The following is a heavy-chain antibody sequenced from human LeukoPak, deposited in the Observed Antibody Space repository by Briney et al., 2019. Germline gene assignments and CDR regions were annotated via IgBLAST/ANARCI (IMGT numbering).Heavy chain of an antibody. CDR2: IWYDGSNK. J-gene: IGHJ3*02. D-gene: IGHD5-18*01. CDR1: GFAFSAYT. Sequence: PGGSLRLSCAASGFAFSAYTMHWVRQAPGKGLEWVAVIWYDGSNKYYADSVKGRFTISRDNSKNTLYLQMNSLRAEDTAVYYCARDVRGYSYGPTDIWGQGTMVTVSS. CDR3: ARDVRGYSYGPTDI. V-gene: IGHV3-33*08.